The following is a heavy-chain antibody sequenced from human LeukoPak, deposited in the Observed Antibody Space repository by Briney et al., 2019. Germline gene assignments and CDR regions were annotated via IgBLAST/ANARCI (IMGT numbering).Heavy chain of an antibody. J-gene: IGHJ4*02. CDR1: GYTFTGYY. CDR2: INPKSVGT. V-gene: IGHV1-2*02. D-gene: IGHD4-23*01. Sequence: ASVKVSCKASGYTFTGYYMQWVRQAPGQGREWMGWINPKSVGTNYAQKFQGRVTMTRETSISTAYMELSRMRSDDTAVYYCARKVVMGVDYWGQGTLVTVSS. CDR3: ARKVVMGVDY.